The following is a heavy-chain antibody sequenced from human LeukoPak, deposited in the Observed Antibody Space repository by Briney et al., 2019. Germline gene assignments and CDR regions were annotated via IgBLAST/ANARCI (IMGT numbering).Heavy chain of an antibody. CDR3: ATPRVPSIYSGYANDAFDI. D-gene: IGHD5-12*01. Sequence: GASVKVSCKASGYTFTSYDINWVRQATGQGLEWMGWMNPNSGNTGYAQKFQGRVTMTRNTSISTAYMELSSLRPEDTAVYYCATPRVPSIYSGYANDAFDIWGQGTMVTVSS. V-gene: IGHV1-8*01. CDR2: MNPNSGNT. J-gene: IGHJ3*02. CDR1: GYTFTSYD.